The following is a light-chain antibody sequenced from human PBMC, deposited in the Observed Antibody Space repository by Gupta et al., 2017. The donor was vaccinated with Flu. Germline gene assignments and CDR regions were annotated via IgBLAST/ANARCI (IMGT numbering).Light chain of an antibody. Sequence: SYVLTQPPSVSLAPGQTARITCGGNNIGSKAVHWYQQKPGQAPVLIVNDDSDRPSGIPERFSGSNSGKTDTLTINRVEAGDEADYYCQVWDSSSDHVVFGGGTKLTV. CDR1: NIGSKA. J-gene: IGLJ2*01. V-gene: IGLV3-21*02. CDR2: DDS. CDR3: QVWDSSSDHVV.